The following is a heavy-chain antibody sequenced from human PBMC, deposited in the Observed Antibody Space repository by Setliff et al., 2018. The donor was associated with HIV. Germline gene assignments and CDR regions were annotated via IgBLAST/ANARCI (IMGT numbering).Heavy chain of an antibody. D-gene: IGHD3-22*01. CDR2: IYYSGST. J-gene: IGHJ3*02. CDR3: ARSVHYYDSSGYYWGAFDI. V-gene: IGHV4-59*11. Sequence: PSETLSLTCTVSGGSISSHYWSWIRQPPGKGLEWIGSIYYSGSTNYNPSLKSRVTISVDTSKNQFSLKLSSVTAADTAVYYCARSVHYYDSSGYYWGAFDIWGQGTMVTVSS. CDR1: GGSISSHY.